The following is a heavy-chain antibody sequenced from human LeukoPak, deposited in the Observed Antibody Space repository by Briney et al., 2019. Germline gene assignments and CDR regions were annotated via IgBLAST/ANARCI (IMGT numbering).Heavy chain of an antibody. Sequence: GGSLRLSCAASGFPFSNARMSWVRQAPGKGVEWVGRLQSKPNVGTADYAAPVKGRCTISRDDSKNTLYLQMNSLKTEDTAVYYCTTYMADCSSTSCPDYYYYYGMDVWGQGTTVTVSS. J-gene: IGHJ6*02. CDR2: LQSKPNVGTA. V-gene: IGHV3-15*01. CDR1: GFPFSNAR. D-gene: IGHD2-2*01. CDR3: TTYMADCSSTSCPDYYYYYGMDV.